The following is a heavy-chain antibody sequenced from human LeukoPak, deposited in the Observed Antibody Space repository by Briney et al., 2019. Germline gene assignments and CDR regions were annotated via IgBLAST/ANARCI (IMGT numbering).Heavy chain of an antibody. V-gene: IGHV4-59*11. CDR3: AREVTVAGTFYFYMDV. CDR2: IYYGGRT. CDR1: GGSISSHY. Sequence: MPAVTLSLTCSVSGGSISSHYWTWVRQPPGQALEFIGYIYYGGRTKYNTSLKSRVTMTMDTSQNQFSQRLNSVSAADTAVYYCAREVTVAGTFYFYMDVWGKGTTVTVSS. D-gene: IGHD6-19*01. J-gene: IGHJ6*03.